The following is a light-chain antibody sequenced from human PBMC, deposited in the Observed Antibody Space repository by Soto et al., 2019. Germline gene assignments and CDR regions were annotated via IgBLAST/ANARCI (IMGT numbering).Light chain of an antibody. J-gene: IGKJ4*01. CDR1: QGISTY. V-gene: IGKV1-39*01. CDR3: QQSYSAPSVS. CDR2: ATS. Sequence: DIHMTQSPSSLSASVGDRVTITCRAGQGISTYLNWYQQKPGKAPRLLIYATSTLQSGVPSRFSGSGSGTDFTLTITSLQPEDFATYYCQQSYSAPSVSFGGGTTV.